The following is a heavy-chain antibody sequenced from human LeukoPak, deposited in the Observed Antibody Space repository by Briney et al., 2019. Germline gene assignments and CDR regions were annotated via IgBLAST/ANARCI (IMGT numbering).Heavy chain of an antibody. D-gene: IGHD4-23*01. CDR3: ALVVTPIGYFDL. CDR1: RYTFTSYY. CDR2: INPSGGST. Sequence: ASVKVSCTASRYTFTSYYMHWVRQAPGQGLEWMGIINPSGGSTSYAQKFQGRVTMTRDTSTSTVYMELSSLRSEDTAVYYCALVVTPIGYFDLWGRGTLVTVSS. J-gene: IGHJ2*01. V-gene: IGHV1-46*01.